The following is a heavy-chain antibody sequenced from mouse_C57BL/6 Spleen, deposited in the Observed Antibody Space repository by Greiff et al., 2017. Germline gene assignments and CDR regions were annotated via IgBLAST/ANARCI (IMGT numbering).Heavy chain of an antibody. CDR2: INPYNGGT. J-gene: IGHJ2*01. CDR1: GYTFTDYY. V-gene: IGHV1-19*01. D-gene: IGHD1-1*01. CDR3: ARDYGSWDY. Sequence: VQLKESGPVLVKPGASVKMSCKASGYTFTDYYMNWVKQSHGKSLEWIGVINPYNGGTSYNQKFKGKATLTVDKSSSTAYMELNSLTSEDSAVYYCARDYGSWDYWGQGTTLTVSS.